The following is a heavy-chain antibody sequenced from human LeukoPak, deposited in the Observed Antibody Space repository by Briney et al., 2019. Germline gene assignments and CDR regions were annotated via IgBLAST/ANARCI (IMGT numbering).Heavy chain of an antibody. CDR2: IYYSGST. D-gene: IGHD6-13*01. CDR1: GSSISSSSYY. Sequence: SETLSLTCTVSGSSISSSSYYWGWIRQPPGKGLEWIGSIYYSGSTYYNPSPKSRVTISVDTSKNQFSLKLSSVTAADTAVYYCARRDANSSSWYIWGQGTLVTVSS. CDR3: ARRDANSSSWYI. J-gene: IGHJ4*02. V-gene: IGHV4-39*07.